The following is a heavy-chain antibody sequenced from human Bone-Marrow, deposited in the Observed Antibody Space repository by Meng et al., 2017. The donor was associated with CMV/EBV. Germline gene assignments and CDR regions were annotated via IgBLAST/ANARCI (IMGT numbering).Heavy chain of an antibody. J-gene: IGHJ4*02. CDR1: GGSIGSSSYY. V-gene: IGHV4-39*07. D-gene: IGHD3-3*01. CDR3: ARVRSDYDFWSGYYSVLWYFDY. CDR2: IYYSGST. Sequence: SETLSLTCTVSGGSIGSSSYYWGWIRQPPGKGLEWIGSIYYSGSTYYNPSLTSRVNISVDTSKIQFSLLLSSVTAADTAVYYCARVRSDYDFWSGYYSVLWYFDYWGQGTLVTVSS.